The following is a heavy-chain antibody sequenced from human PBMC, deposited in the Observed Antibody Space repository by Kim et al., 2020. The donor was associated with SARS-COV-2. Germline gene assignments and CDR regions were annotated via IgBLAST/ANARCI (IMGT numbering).Heavy chain of an antibody. CDR1: GFTFSSYA. Sequence: GGSLRLSCAASGFTFSSYAMHWVRQAPGKGLEWVAVISYDGSNKYYADSVKGRFTISRDNSKNTLYLQMNSLRAEDTAVYYCARVRAYYYDSSGYLDYWGQGTLVTVSS. D-gene: IGHD3-22*01. J-gene: IGHJ4*02. CDR3: ARVRAYYYDSSGYLDY. V-gene: IGHV3-30*04. CDR2: ISYDGSNK.